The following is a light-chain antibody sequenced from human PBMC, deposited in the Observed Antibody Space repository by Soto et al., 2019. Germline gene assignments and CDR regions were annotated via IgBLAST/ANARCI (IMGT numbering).Light chain of an antibody. CDR3: MQSTQLPPT. J-gene: IGKJ5*01. Sequence: VVTQTTLCLSVAPGQPASISCKSSXSLLHITGETFLFWYLQKPGQSPQLLIYEVSTRVSGVPDRFSGSGSGTDFTLEISRVETDDVGIYYCMQSTQLPPTFGQGTRLEIK. CDR2: EVS. V-gene: IGKV2D-29*02. CDR1: XSLLHITGETF.